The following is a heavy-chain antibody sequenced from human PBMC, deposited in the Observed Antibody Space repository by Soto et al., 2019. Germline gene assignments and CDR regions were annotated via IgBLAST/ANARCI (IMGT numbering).Heavy chain of an antibody. V-gene: IGHV3-13*01. CDR1: GFTFSNYD. Sequence: GGSLRLSCAASGFTFSNYDMHWVRQATGKGLECVSSIGPTGDTYYPGSVKGRFTISREDGKKSLYLQMNSLRAGDTAVYYCARGGGDNVPFDYWGQGTLVTVS. D-gene: IGHD3-10*02. CDR2: IGPTGDT. J-gene: IGHJ4*02. CDR3: ARGGGDNVPFDY.